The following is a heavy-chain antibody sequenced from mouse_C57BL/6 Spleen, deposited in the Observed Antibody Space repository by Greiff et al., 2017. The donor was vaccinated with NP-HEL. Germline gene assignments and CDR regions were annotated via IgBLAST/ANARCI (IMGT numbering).Heavy chain of an antibody. CDR2: INPNNGGT. CDR1: GYTFTDYN. CDR3: ARRDPIYYGYDVGFAY. V-gene: IGHV1-22*01. D-gene: IGHD2-2*01. J-gene: IGHJ3*01. Sequence: EVQLQQSGPELVKPGASVKMSCKASGYTFTDYNMHWVKQSHGKSLEWIGYINPNNGGTSYNQKFKGKATLTVNKSSSTAYMELRSLTSEDSAVYYCARRDPIYYGYDVGFAYWGQGTLVTVSA.